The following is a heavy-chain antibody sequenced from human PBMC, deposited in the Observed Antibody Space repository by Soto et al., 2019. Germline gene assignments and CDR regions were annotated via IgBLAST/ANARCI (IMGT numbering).Heavy chain of an antibody. CDR2: IYYSGST. CDR3: ARDRGGGGDLDY. D-gene: IGHD2-21*01. J-gene: IGHJ4*02. CDR1: GGSISSGDYY. Sequence: SETLSLTCTVSGGSISSGDYYWSWIRQPPGKGLEWIGYIYYSGSTYYNPSLKSRVTISVDTSKNQFSLKLSSVTAADTAVYYCARDRGGGGDLDYWGQGTLVTVSS. V-gene: IGHV4-30-4*01.